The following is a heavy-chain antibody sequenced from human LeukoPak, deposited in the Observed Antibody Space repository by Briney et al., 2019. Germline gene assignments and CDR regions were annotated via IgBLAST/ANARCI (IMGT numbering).Heavy chain of an antibody. CDR2: IKQDGSEK. J-gene: IGHJ4*02. CDR1: GGSISSYY. CDR3: ARDWGGRSAVAGTFDY. D-gene: IGHD6-19*01. Sequence: ETLSLTCTVSGGSISSYYWSWVRQAPGKGLEWVANIKQDGSEKYYVDSVKGRFTISRDNAKNSLYLQMNSLRAEDTAVYYCARDWGGRSAVAGTFDYWGQGTLVTVSS. V-gene: IGHV3-7*01.